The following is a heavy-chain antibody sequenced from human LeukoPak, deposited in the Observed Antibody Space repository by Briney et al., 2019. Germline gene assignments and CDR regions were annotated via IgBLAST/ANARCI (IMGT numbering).Heavy chain of an antibody. CDR1: GGSMSNYY. Sequence: SETLSLTCTVSGGSMSNYYWGWIRQPPGKGLEWIGYIYYSGSTSYNPSLKSRVTISVDTSKNQFSLKLSSVTAADTAVYYCARRVLYSGSYPYQVVGYFDLWGRGTLVTVSS. D-gene: IGHD1-26*01. J-gene: IGHJ2*01. CDR2: IYYSGST. CDR3: ARRVLYSGSYPYQVVGYFDL. V-gene: IGHV4-59*08.